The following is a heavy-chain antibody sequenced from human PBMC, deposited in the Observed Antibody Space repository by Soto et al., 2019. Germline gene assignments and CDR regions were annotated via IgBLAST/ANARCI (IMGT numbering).Heavy chain of an antibody. Sequence: RASVKVSCKASGGTFSSYTISWVRQAPGQGLEWMGRIIPILGIANYAQKFQGRVTITADKSTSTAYMELSSLRSEDTAVYYCARLSPTSSPRFHDYGDYWGQGTLVTVSS. CDR2: IIPILGIA. J-gene: IGHJ4*02. CDR1: GGTFSSYT. D-gene: IGHD6-6*01. V-gene: IGHV1-69*02. CDR3: ARLSPTSSPRFHDYGDY.